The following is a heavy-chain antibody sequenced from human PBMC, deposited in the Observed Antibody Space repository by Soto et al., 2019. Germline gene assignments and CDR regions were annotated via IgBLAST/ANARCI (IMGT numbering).Heavy chain of an antibody. CDR2: IKHSGSS. D-gene: IGHD6-19*01. CDR1: DGSFSHYY. CDR3: ARGGSSDWQVALDI. Sequence: ASQTKALTSAVDDGSFSHYYWSWIRQTDGKGLEGSGKIKHSGSSNYNPSLRSRVSISVDMSKNQFSQRLTSVTAADTAVYYCARGGSSDWQVALDIWGQGTMVTVSS. V-gene: IGHV4-34*01. J-gene: IGHJ3*02.